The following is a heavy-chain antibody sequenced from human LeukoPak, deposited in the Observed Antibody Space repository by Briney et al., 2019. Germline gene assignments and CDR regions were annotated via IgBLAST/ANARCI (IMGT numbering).Heavy chain of an antibody. Sequence: ASVKVSCKASGYTFTSYAMNWVRQAPGQGLEWMGWINSKTGNPTYAQAFTGRFVFSFDTSVSTAYLQISSLKAEDTAVYYCASGLTGWSTDPLDYWGQGTLVTVSS. V-gene: IGHV7-4-1*02. CDR1: GYTFTSYA. J-gene: IGHJ4*02. CDR2: INSKTGNP. D-gene: IGHD6-19*01. CDR3: ASGLTGWSTDPLDY.